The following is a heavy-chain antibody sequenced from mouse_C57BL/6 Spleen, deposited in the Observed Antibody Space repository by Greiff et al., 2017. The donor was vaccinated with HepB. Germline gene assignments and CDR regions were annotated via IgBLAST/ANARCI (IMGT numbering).Heavy chain of an antibody. J-gene: IGHJ4*01. CDR3: ARRGGYYSKSMDY. D-gene: IGHD2-5*01. Sequence: QVQLKQSGPELVKPGASVKISCKASGYAFSSSWMNWVKQRPGKGLEWIGRIYPGDGDTNYNGKFKGKATLTADKSSSTAYMQLSSLTSEDSAVYFCARRGGYYSKSMDYWGQGTSVTVSS. CDR1: GYAFSSSW. CDR2: IYPGDGDT. V-gene: IGHV1-82*01.